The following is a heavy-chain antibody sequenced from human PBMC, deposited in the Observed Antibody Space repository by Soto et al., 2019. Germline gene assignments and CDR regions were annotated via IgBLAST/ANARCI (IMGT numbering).Heavy chain of an antibody. CDR3: AIGDLGDYYYYGMDV. CDR2: INHSGST. V-gene: IGHV4-34*01. Sequence: SETQSLTCAPYGVSVSRYHWISICQPPGEGLEVIGEINHSGSTNYKPSLKSRVTISVDASKNQFALKLSSVTAADTAVYYCAIGDLGDYYYYGMDVWGQGTTVTVSS. J-gene: IGHJ6*02. CDR1: GVSVSRYH.